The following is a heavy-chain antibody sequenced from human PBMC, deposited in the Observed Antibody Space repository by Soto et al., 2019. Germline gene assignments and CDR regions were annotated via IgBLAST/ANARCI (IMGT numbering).Heavy chain of an antibody. J-gene: IGHJ5*02. CDR3: AGQGREGWFDP. Sequence: PETLSLTCTVPGTSFSSYYWSWIRQPPGKGLEWIGNIYYSGSTNYNPPLKSRVTISVASSKNQFSRKLSAVTAANTAVYYGAGQGREGWFDPWGQGTLVTVSS. CDR2: IYYSGST. V-gene: IGHV4-59*08. CDR1: GTSFSSYY.